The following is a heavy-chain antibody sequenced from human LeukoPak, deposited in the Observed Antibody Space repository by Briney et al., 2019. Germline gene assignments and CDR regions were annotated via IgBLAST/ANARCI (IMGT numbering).Heavy chain of an antibody. J-gene: IGHJ6*03. CDR1: GFTFSSYG. V-gene: IGHV3-30*02. CDR3: VRGKQNMDV. Sequence: GGSLRLSCVASGFTFSSYGMHWVRQAPGKGLEWVAFIWSDGSKKYYADSVKGRFTISRDNSKNTLYLQMNSLRTEDTALYYCVRGKQNMDVWGKGTTVTISS. D-gene: IGHD3-10*01. CDR2: IWSDGSKK.